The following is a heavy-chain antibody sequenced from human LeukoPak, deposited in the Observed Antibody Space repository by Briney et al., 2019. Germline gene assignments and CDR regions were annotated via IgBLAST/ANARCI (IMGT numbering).Heavy chain of an antibody. CDR3: PTSGIVDY. CDR1: GFTFSRYG. V-gene: IGHV3-48*03. J-gene: IGHJ4*02. CDR2: ISPSGNTI. Sequence: GRSLRLSCAASGFTFSRYGMHWVRQAPGKGLEWISYISPSGNTIYYADSVKGRFTISRDNAKNSLFLQMNSLRAEDTAVYYCPTSGIVDYWGQGTLVTVSS.